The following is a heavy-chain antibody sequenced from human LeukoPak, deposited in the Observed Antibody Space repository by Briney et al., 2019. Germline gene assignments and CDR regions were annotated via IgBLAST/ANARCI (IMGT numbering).Heavy chain of an antibody. V-gene: IGHV3-23*01. CDR2: ISGSGGST. CDR3: AKEALPHITMVRGVHPDFDY. CDR1: GFTFSSYA. Sequence: GGSLRLSCAASGFTFSSYAMSWVRQAPGKGLEWVSAISGSGGSTYYADSVKGRFTISRDNSKNTLYLQMNSLRAEDTAVYYCAKEALPHITMVRGVHPDFDYWGQGTLVTVSS. J-gene: IGHJ4*02. D-gene: IGHD3-10*01.